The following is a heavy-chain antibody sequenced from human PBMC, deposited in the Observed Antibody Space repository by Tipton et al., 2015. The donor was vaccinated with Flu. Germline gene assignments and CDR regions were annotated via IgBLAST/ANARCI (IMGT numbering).Heavy chain of an antibody. V-gene: IGHV4-59*12. CDR2: IYYSGST. CDR1: GGSISGYY. Sequence: TLSLTCTVSGGSISGYYWSWIRQPPGKGLEWIAYIYYSGSTNYNPSLKSRVTISGDTSKNQFSLKLSSVTAADTAVYYCATHCVGVCSHAFDIWGQGTMVTVSS. CDR3: ATHCVGVCSHAFDI. D-gene: IGHD2-21*02. J-gene: IGHJ3*02.